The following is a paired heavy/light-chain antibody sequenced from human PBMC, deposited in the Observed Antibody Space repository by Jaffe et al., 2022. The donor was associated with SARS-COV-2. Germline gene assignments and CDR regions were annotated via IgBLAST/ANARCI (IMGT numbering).Light chain of an antibody. CDR3: GTWDSSLSAVV. CDR2: DDN. V-gene: IGLV1-51*01. J-gene: IGLJ2*01. Sequence: QSLLTQPPSVSAAPGQKVAISCSGSSSNIGKDYVSWYQQFPGTAPKLLIYDDNKRPSGIPDRFSGSKSGTSATLGITGLQTGDEADYYCGTWDSSLSAVVFGGGTKLTVL. CDR1: SSNIGKDY.
Heavy chain of an antibody. D-gene: IGHD3-9*01. CDR3: ARGILTGHQAHIDY. CDR2: IFYSGST. CDR1: GGSVSTGSSY. V-gene: IGHV4-61*01. Sequence: QVQLQESGPGLVKPSETLSLTCAVSGGSVSTGSSYWNWIRQPPGKGLEWIGYIFYSGSTTYNRSLNSRVTISQDTSKNQFSLRLSSVTAADTAVYYCARGILTGHQAHIDYWGQGTLVTVSS. J-gene: IGHJ4*02.